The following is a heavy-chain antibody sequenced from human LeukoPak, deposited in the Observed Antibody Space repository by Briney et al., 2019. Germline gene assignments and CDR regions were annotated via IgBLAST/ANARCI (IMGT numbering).Heavy chain of an antibody. CDR1: GFTFSNAW. Sequence: GGSLRLSCAASGFTFSNAWMSWVRQAPGKGLEWVANIQQDGNEKYYVDSVKGRFTISRDNAKNSLYLQMNSLRVEDTAVYYCASRIVGTPDYFDYWGQGTLVTVSS. CDR2: IQQDGNEK. J-gene: IGHJ4*02. D-gene: IGHD1-26*01. V-gene: IGHV3-7*01. CDR3: ASRIVGTPDYFDY.